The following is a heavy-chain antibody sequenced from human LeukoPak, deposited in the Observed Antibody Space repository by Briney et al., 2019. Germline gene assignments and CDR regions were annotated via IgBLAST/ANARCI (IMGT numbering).Heavy chain of an antibody. D-gene: IGHD1-26*01. CDR3: AKARRSGTHYSDFDF. CDR2: ISGDGGTT. J-gene: IGHJ4*02. Sequence: SGGSLRLSCAASGFTFDEYAMYWVRQAPGKGLEWVSLISGDGGTTSYADSVKGRFTIPRDNSENSLNLQMKSLRTEDTALYYCAKARRSGTHYSDFDFWGQGTLVTVSS. CDR1: GFTFDEYA. V-gene: IGHV3-43*02.